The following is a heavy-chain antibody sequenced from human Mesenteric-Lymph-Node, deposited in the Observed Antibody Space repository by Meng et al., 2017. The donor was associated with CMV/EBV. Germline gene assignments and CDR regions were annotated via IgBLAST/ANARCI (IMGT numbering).Heavy chain of an antibody. Sequence: SGLAFSTYAMTGVRQVTGKGREWVSAISDSEGRTYYADSVKGRFTISRDNSRNTLYLQMNSLRAEDTAAYYCAKMGCTGTNCYANYWGQGTLVTVSS. CDR3: AKMGCTGTNCYANY. CDR1: GLAFSTYA. V-gene: IGHV3-23*01. CDR2: ISDSEGRT. D-gene: IGHD2-2*01. J-gene: IGHJ4*02.